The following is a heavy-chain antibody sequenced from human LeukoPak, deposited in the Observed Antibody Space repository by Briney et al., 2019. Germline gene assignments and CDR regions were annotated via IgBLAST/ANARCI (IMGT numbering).Heavy chain of an antibody. CDR1: GGSISSSSYY. V-gene: IGHV4-39*07. D-gene: IGHD2-15*01. CDR3: ARDQGYCSGGSCYEAFDY. Sequence: SETLSLTCTVSGGSISSSSYYWGWMRQPPGKGLEWIGSIYYSGSTYYNPSLKSRVTISVDTSKNQSSLKLSSVTAADTAVYYCARDQGYCSGGSCYEAFDYWGQGTLVTVSS. J-gene: IGHJ4*02. CDR2: IYYSGST.